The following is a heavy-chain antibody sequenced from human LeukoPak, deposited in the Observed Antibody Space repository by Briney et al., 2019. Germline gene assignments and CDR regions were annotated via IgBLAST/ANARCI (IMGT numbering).Heavy chain of an antibody. CDR2: ISSSSSTI. V-gene: IGHV3-48*01. D-gene: IGHD1-26*01. Sequence: GGSLRLSCAASGFTFSSYAMSWVRQAPGKGLEWVSYISSSSSTIYYADSVKGRFTISRDNAKNSLYLQMNSLRAEDTAVYYCARDLVGATNYWGQGTLVTVSS. J-gene: IGHJ4*02. CDR3: ARDLVGATNY. CDR1: GFTFSSYA.